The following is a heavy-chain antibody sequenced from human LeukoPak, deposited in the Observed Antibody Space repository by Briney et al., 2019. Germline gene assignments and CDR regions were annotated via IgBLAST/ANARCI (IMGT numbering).Heavy chain of an antibody. D-gene: IGHD6-13*01. J-gene: IGHJ4*02. CDR2: INPNSGGT. CDR1: GYTFTGYY. Sequence: ASVKVSCKASGYTFTGYYMHWVRQAPGQGLEWMGWINPNSGGTNYAQKFQGRVTMTKDTSISTAYMELSRLRSDDTAVYYCAREGIAAAGTDYWGQGTPVTVSS. CDR3: AREGIAAAGTDY. V-gene: IGHV1-2*02.